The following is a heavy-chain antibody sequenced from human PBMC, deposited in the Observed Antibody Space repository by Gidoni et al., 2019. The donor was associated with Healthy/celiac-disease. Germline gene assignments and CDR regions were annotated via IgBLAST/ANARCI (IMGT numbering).Heavy chain of an antibody. CDR2: INAGNGNT. CDR3: ARGRGNLFDS. D-gene: IGHD3-10*01. V-gene: IGHV1-3*01. Sequence: QGQPVQSGAEVKKHGASVKVSGKASGYTFTSYAMHWVRQAPGQRLEWMGWINAGNGNTKDSQKFQGRVTITRDTAASTAYMELSSLRSEDTAVYYCARGRGNLFDSWGQGTLVTVSS. CDR1: GYTFTSYA. J-gene: IGHJ4*02.